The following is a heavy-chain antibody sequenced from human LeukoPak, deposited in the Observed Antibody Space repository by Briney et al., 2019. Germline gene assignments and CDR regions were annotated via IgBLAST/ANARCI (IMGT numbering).Heavy chain of an antibody. J-gene: IGHJ3*02. CDR3: ARGLGYCSGGSCSDAFDI. CDR1: GYTFTSYY. Sequence: ASVKVSCKASGYTFTSYYMHWVRQAPGQGLEWMGIINPSGGSTSYAQKFQGRVTMTRDTSISTAYMELSRLRSDDTAVYYCARGLGYCSGGSCSDAFDIWGQGTMVTVSS. D-gene: IGHD2-15*01. CDR2: INPSGGST. V-gene: IGHV1-46*01.